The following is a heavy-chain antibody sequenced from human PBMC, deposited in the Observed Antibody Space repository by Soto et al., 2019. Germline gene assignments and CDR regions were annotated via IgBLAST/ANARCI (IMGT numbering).Heavy chain of an antibody. Sequence: EEQLVESGGGLVQPGGSLRLSCAASGFTFSDYYMSWVRQAPGKGLEWVANINQDGSAKSYVDSVRGRFTISRDNAKNSLSLQRESLRADDTAVYSCARWNGGFDPWGQGTLVTVSS. J-gene: IGHJ5*02. CDR3: ARWNGGFDP. CDR2: INQDGSAK. D-gene: IGHD1-1*01. V-gene: IGHV3-7*05. CDR1: GFTFSDYY.